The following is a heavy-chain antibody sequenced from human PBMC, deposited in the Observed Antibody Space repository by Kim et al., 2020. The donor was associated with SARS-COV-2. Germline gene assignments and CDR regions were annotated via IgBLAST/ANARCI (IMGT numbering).Heavy chain of an antibody. Sequence: SETLSLTCAVYGGSFSGYYWSWIRQPPGKGLEWIGEINHSGSTNYNPSLKSRVTISVDTSKNQFSLKLSSVTAADTAVYYCARALSYDFWSGYYRAFGYWGQGTLVTVSS. CDR2: INHSGST. V-gene: IGHV4-34*01. CDR1: GGSFSGYY. CDR3: ARALSYDFWSGYYRAFGY. D-gene: IGHD3-3*01. J-gene: IGHJ4*02.